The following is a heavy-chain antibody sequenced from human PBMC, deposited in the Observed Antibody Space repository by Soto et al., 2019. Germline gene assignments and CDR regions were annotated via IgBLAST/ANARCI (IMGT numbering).Heavy chain of an antibody. CDR2: ISAYNGNT. CDR1: GYTFTSYG. Sequence: ASVKVSCKASGYTFTSYGISWVRQAPGQGLEWMGWISAYNGNTNYAQKLQGRVTMTTDTSTSTAYMELRSLRSDDTAVYYCARDSITIFGVVKMGVWGKGTTVTVSS. CDR3: ARDSITIFGVVKMGV. V-gene: IGHV1-18*01. D-gene: IGHD3-3*01. J-gene: IGHJ6*04.